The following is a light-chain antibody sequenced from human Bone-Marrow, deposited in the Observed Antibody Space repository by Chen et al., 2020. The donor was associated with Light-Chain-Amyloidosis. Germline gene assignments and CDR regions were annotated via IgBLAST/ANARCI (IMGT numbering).Light chain of an antibody. V-gene: IGLV3-21*02. CDR2: DDR. CDR3: QVWDRSSDRPV. CDR1: NIGTTS. Sequence: SYVLTQPSSVSVAPGQTATIACGGNNIGTTSVHRYQQTPGQAPLLVVYDDRDRPSGIPARLSGSNSGSTATLTIGRVEAGDEADYYCQVWDRSSDRPVFGGGTKLTVL. J-gene: IGLJ3*02.